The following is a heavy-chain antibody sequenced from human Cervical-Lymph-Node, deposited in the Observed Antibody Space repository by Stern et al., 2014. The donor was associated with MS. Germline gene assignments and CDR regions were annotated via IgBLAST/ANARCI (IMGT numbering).Heavy chain of an antibody. CDR1: GFSLNTGGVG. Sequence: HITLKESGPTLVKPTQTLTLTCTFSGFSLNTGGVGVGWIRQPPGKALEWLALIYWDDSKQYSPSLETRLTLTKDTSKNQVVLTMTDVDTVDTATYFCAHRPRVGVVTDYFDYWGQGALVTVSS. D-gene: IGHD3-3*01. J-gene: IGHJ4*02. CDR3: AHRPRVGVVTDYFDY. CDR2: IYWDDSK. V-gene: IGHV2-5*02.